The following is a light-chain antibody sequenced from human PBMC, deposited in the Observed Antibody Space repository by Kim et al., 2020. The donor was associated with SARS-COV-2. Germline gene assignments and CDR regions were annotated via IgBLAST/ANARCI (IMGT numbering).Light chain of an antibody. Sequence: VGERVTISRPARQSTTYSLAWFHRKRGEKPKLLIYTAPNMGGVVPSRCSVVGAGTEFSLTITGLQPEEFSPNYCLQHISFPITFGQGTRLGIK. CDR2: TAP. CDR3: LQHISFPIT. V-gene: IGKV1-17*03. J-gene: IGKJ5*01. CDR1: QSTTYS.